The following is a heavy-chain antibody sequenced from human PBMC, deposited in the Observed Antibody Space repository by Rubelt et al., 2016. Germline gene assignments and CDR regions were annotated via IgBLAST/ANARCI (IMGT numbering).Heavy chain of an antibody. CDR1: GFTFRSYA. Sequence: QVQLVESGGGVVQPGRSLRLSCAASGFTFRSYAMNWVRQAPGKGLAWAAVISYDGNNKYYADSVKGRFTISRNNSKNTLYLQRNSLRGEDTAVYYCARDESAMATAYLDYWGQGTLVTVSS. D-gene: IGHD5-24*01. CDR3: ARDESAMATAYLDY. V-gene: IGHV3-30*04. CDR2: ISYDGNNK. J-gene: IGHJ4*02.